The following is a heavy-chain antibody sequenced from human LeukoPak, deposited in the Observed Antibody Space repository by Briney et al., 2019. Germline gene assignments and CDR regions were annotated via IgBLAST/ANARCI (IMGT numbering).Heavy chain of an antibody. V-gene: IGHV3-30-3*01. Sequence: GGSLRLSCAASGFTFSSYAMHWVRQAPGKGLEWVAVISYDGSNKYYADSVKGRFTISRDNSKNTLYLQMNSLRAEDTAVYYCAIDLVECGGGSCPTQGAYGMDVWGQGTTVTISS. CDR2: ISYDGSNK. CDR3: AIDLVECGGGSCPTQGAYGMDV. J-gene: IGHJ6*02. CDR1: GFTFSSYA. D-gene: IGHD2-15*01.